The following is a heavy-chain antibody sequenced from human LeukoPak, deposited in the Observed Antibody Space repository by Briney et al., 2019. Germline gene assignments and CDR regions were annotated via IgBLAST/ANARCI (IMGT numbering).Heavy chain of an antibody. CDR3: TTYGSGRKFDY. Sequence: GGSLRLSCAASGFTFSNAWMSWVRQAPGKGLEWVGRIKSKTDGGATDYAAPVKGRFTISRDDSTNTLYLQMNSLKSEDTAVYYCTTYGSGRKFDYWGQGILVTVSS. D-gene: IGHD3-10*01. CDR1: GFTFSNAW. CDR2: IKSKTDGGAT. V-gene: IGHV3-15*01. J-gene: IGHJ4*02.